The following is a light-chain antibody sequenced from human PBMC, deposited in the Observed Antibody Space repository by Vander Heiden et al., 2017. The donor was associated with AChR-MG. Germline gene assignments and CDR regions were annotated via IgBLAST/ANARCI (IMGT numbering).Light chain of an antibody. J-gene: IGKJ4*01. CDR2: LGS. CDR1: QSLLHSNGYNY. V-gene: IGKV2-28*01. Sequence: DIVMTQSPLSLPVTPGEPASISCRSSQSLLHSNGYNYLDWYLQKPGQSPHLLIYLGSNRASGVPDRFSGSGSGTDFTLKISRVEAEDVGVYYCMQDLQTCTFGGGTKVEIK. CDR3: MQDLQTCT.